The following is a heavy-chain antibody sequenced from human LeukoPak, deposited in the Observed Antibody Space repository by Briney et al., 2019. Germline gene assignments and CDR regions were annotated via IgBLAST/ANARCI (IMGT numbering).Heavy chain of an antibody. Sequence: PSETLSLTCTVSGDSISNRNYYWGWIRQPPGKGLEWIGSIYYSGSTYYNPSLKSRVTISVDTSRNQFSLKLRSVTAADTAVYYCAKDLGGSYLDYWGQGTLVTVPS. CDR2: IYYSGST. D-gene: IGHD1-26*01. CDR1: GDSISNRNYY. V-gene: IGHV4-39*07. J-gene: IGHJ4*02. CDR3: AKDLGGSYLDY.